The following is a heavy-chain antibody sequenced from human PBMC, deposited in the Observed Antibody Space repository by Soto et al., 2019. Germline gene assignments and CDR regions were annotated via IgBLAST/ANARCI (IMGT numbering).Heavy chain of an antibody. J-gene: IGHJ4*02. CDR1: GFTFSRHA. V-gene: IGHV3-23*01. CDR3: AKASSSWYAGFFDL. D-gene: IGHD6-13*01. Sequence: EVQLLESGGGLVQPGGSLRLSCTASGFTFSRHAMTWVRQAPGKGLEWVSGLSDSGGSIYYADSVKGRFTISRDNSMNPLYLHTNTLRAEDTAIYYCAKASSSWYAGFFDLWGQGTLVTVSS. CDR2: LSDSGGSI.